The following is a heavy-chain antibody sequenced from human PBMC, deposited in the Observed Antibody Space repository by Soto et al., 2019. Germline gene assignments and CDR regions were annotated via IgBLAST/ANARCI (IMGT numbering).Heavy chain of an antibody. CDR3: ARQPYYYGSSGNYQSYFDS. V-gene: IGHV5-10-1*01. CDR2: IDPSDSCT. CDR1: GYRFIGYW. D-gene: IGHD3-22*01. Sequence: VSLQISCHGFGYRFIGYWISWVRPLRGKCLEWMGRIDPSDSCTNYSPSFQGHVTISASKSIITAYLQWSSLKASDTAMYYCARQPYYYGSSGNYQSYFDSWGQGTLVTVSA. J-gene: IGHJ4*02.